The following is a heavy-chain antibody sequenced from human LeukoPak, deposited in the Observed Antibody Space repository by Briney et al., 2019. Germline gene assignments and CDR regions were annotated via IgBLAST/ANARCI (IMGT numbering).Heavy chain of an antibody. CDR3: ARRGSHSLYYYGMDV. J-gene: IGHJ6*02. Sequence: SETLSLTCTVSVASIGGSTGTGFGNPPGKGLRGFGNIYYSGSTNYNPSLKSRVTISVDTSKNQFSLKLSSVTAADTAVYYCARRGSHSLYYYGMDVWGQGTTVTVSS. D-gene: IGHD1-26*01. CDR1: VASIGGST. CDR2: IYYSGST. V-gene: IGHV4-59*08.